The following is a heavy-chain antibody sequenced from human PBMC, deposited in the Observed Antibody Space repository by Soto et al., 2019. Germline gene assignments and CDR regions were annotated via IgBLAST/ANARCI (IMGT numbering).Heavy chain of an antibody. D-gene: IGHD2-8*01. Sequence: GASVKVSCKASGYSFTDYHIHWVRQAPGQGLEWLGRINPKSGGTSTAQKFQGWVTMTTDTSISTASMELTRLTSNDTAIYYCARGDSTDCSNGVCSFFYNHDMDVWGQGTTVTVSS. CDR1: GYSFTDYH. J-gene: IGHJ6*02. CDR3: ARGDSTDCSNGVCSFFYNHDMDV. CDR2: INPKSGGT. V-gene: IGHV1-2*04.